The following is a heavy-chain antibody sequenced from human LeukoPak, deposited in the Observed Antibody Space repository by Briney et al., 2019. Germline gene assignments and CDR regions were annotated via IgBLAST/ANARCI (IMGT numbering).Heavy chain of an antibody. J-gene: IGHJ4*02. V-gene: IGHV3-7*01. D-gene: IGHD2-15*01. CDR3: ARDSVVAASYYFDY. CDR2: IKQDGSEK. CDR1: GFTFSSYS. Sequence: PGGSLRLSCAASGFTFSSYSMNWVRQAPGKGLEWVANIKQDGSEKYYVDSVKGRFTISRDNAKNSLYLQMNSLRAEDTAVYYCARDSVVAASYYFDYWGQGTLVTVSS.